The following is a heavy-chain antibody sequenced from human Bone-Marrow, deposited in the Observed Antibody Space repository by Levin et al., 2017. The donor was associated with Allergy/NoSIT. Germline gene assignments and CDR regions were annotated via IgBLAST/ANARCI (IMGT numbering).Heavy chain of an antibody. Sequence: GESLKISCAASGFTFSSYTMHWVRQAPGKGLEWVAVISYDGSNKYYADSVKGRFTISRDNSKNTLYLQMNSLRAEDTAVYYCAREGGNYGSGSSLDYWGQGTLVTVSS. CDR2: ISYDGSNK. CDR3: AREGGNYGSGSSLDY. D-gene: IGHD3-10*01. J-gene: IGHJ4*02. V-gene: IGHV3-30-3*01. CDR1: GFTFSSYT.